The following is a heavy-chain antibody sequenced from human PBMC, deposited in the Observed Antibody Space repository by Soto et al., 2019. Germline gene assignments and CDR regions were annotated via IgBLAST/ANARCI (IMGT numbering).Heavy chain of an antibody. CDR1: GFTFSNAW. D-gene: IGHD4-4*01. V-gene: IGHV3-15*01. CDR2: IKSKTDGGTT. CDR3: TTRPRGNYEVIGYYYYYMDV. Sequence: GGSLRLSCAASGFTFSNAWMSWVRQAPGKGLEWVGRIKSKTDGGTTDYAAPVKGRFTISRDDSKNTLYLQMNSLKTEDTAVYYCTTRPRGNYEVIGYYYYYMDVWGKGTTVTVSS. J-gene: IGHJ6*03.